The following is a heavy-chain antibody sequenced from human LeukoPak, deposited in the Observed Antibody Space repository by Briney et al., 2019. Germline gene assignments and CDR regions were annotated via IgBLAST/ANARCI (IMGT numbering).Heavy chain of an antibody. CDR3: ARDSWIQVWTQIDY. CDR2: ISSSGSTI. Sequence: PGGSLRLSCAASGFTFSSYEMNWVRQAPGKGLGWVSYISSSGSTIYYADSVKGRFTISRDNAKNSLYLQMNSLRAEDTAVYYCARDSWIQVWTQIDYWGQGTLVTVSS. J-gene: IGHJ4*02. V-gene: IGHV3-48*03. D-gene: IGHD5-18*01. CDR1: GFTFSSYE.